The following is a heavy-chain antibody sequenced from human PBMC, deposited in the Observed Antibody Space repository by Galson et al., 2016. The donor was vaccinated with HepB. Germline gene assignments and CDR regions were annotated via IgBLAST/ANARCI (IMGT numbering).Heavy chain of an antibody. V-gene: IGHV3-13*04. Sequence: SLRLSCAVSGFTFRSYDMHCVRQVTGKGLEWVAAIGSAGDTYYRDSVKGRFAISREHAKKSLFLQMNSLRAGDTAVYYCAREDSSYSGMDVWGQGTAVTVSS. D-gene: IGHD6-6*01. CDR2: IGSAGDT. CDR1: GFTFRSYD. CDR3: AREDSSYSGMDV. J-gene: IGHJ6*02.